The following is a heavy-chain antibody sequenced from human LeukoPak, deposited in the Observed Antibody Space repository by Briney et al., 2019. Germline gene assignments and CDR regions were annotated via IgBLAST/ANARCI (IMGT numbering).Heavy chain of an antibody. V-gene: IGHV4-39*01. CDR3: ARGARTTVTTSFDY. CDR2: VYYKGNT. CDR1: GGSVSSSSYY. J-gene: IGHJ4*02. Sequence: PSETLSLTCIVSGGSVSSSSYYWGWIRQPPGRGLEWIGSVYYKGNTYYIPSLKSRVTVSVDTSKNQFSLKLTSVTAADTAVYYCARGARTTVTTSFDYWGQGTLVTVSS. D-gene: IGHD4-11*01.